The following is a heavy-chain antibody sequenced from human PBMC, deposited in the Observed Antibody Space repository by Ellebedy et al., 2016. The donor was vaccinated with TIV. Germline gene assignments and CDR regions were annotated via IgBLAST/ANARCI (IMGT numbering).Heavy chain of an antibody. J-gene: IGHJ6*02. Sequence: SQTLSLTCXISGDSVSSNSAAWNWIRQSPSRGLEWLGRTYYRSKWYNDYAVSVKSRITINPDTSKNQFSLQLNSVTPEDTAVYYCARDLWFGELLNYYGMDVWGQGTTVTVSS. CDR2: TYYRSKWYN. V-gene: IGHV6-1*01. CDR3: ARDLWFGELLNYYGMDV. CDR1: GDSVSSNSAA. D-gene: IGHD3-10*01.